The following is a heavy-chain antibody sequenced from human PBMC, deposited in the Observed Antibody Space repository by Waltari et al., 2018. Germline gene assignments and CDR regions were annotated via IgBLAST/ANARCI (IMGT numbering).Heavy chain of an antibody. V-gene: IGHV3-7*01. D-gene: IGHD1-1*01. Sequence: EVQLVESGGGLVQPGGSLRLSCAAPGFTSSSYWMSWVRPAHGSGLEWVANIKQDGSEKYYVDSVKGRFTISRDNAKNSLYLQMNSLRAKDTAVYYCARSRNERRGAYYYYYMDVWGKGTTVTVSS. J-gene: IGHJ6*03. CDR3: ARSRNERRGAYYYYYMDV. CDR1: GFTSSSYW. CDR2: IKQDGSEK.